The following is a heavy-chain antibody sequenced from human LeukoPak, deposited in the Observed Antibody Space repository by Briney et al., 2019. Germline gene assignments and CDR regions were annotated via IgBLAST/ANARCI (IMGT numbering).Heavy chain of an antibody. CDR3: VRAALEYCGGDCLDY. V-gene: IGHV3-64*02. D-gene: IGHD2-21*01. J-gene: IGHJ4*02. CDR1: GFTFSSYS. Sequence: PGGSLRLSCAASGFTFSSYSMHWVRQAPGKGLEYVSVISSDGDNTYYADSVKGRFTISRDNSKNTLYLQMGSLRAEDTAVYYCVRAALEYCGGDCLDYWGQGTLVTVPS. CDR2: ISSDGDNT.